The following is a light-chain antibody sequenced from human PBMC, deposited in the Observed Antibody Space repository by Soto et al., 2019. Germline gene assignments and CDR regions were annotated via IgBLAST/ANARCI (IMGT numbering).Light chain of an antibody. V-gene: IGLV2-14*01. CDR3: SSYSSSSTPHA. CDR2: YVS. CDR1: SSDIGSHNY. Sequence: QSVLTQPASVSGSPGQSITISCTGTSSDIGSHNYVSWYQQHPGKAPKLMIYYVSNRPSGVSNRFSGSKSGNTASLTISGLQAEDEADYYCSSYSSSSTPHAFGTGTKVTVL. J-gene: IGLJ1*01.